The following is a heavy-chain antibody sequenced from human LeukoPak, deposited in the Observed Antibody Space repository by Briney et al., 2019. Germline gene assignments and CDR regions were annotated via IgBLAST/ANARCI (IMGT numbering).Heavy chain of an antibody. CDR2: YSARRSST. CDR3: ARYSRSSGWFDP. V-gene: IGHV3-23*01. CDR1: GSTFDNDV. D-gene: IGHD6-6*01. Sequence: GRSLRLSCAAAGSTFDNDVMTGGRRAPGKGLQWVSGYSARRSSTYYAASVKGRFTISRDNSQNPLFLEMNNLRAEDTAVYYCARYSRSSGWFDPWGQGTLVTVSS. J-gene: IGHJ5*02.